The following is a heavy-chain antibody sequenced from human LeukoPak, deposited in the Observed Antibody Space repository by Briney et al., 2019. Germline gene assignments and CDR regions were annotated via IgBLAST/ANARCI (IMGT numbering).Heavy chain of an antibody. CDR1: GFSFGSYG. D-gene: IGHD2/OR15-2a*01. CDR2: IRYGGSHQ. V-gene: IGHV3-30*02. J-gene: IGHJ1*01. CDR3: ARDSGTWFYLQD. Sequence: GGSLRLSCAASGFSFGSYGMHWVRQAPGKGREWVAFIRYGGSHQFYADSVRGRFTISRDNPKNTLYLQMNSLRGEDTAVYFCARDSGTWFYLQDWGQGTLVTVSS.